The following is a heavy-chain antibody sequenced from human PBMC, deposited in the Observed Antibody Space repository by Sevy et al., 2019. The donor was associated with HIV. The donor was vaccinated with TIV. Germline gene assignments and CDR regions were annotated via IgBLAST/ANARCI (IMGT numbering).Heavy chain of an antibody. J-gene: IGHJ4*02. V-gene: IGHV1-24*01. Sequence: ASVKVSCKVSGYTLTELSMHWVRQAPGKGLEWMGGFDPEDGETIYAQKFQGRVTMTEDTSTDTAYMELSSLRSEDTAMYYCAAGYSGYDWADYWGQGTLVTVSS. CDR1: GYTLTELS. CDR3: AAGYSGYDWADY. CDR2: FDPEDGET. D-gene: IGHD5-12*01.